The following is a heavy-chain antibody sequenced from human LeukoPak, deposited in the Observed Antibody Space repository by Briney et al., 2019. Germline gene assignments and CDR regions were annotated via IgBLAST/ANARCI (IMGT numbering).Heavy chain of an antibody. Sequence: GASVKVSCKASGYTFTSYYMHWVRQAPGQGLEWMGIINPSGGSTSYAQKFQGRVTMTRDMSTSTVYMELSSLRFEDTAVYYCARHMSSGYLRYWGQGTLVTVSS. V-gene: IGHV1-46*01. J-gene: IGHJ4*02. CDR2: INPSGGST. CDR1: GYTFTSYY. CDR3: ARHMSSGYLRY. D-gene: IGHD3-22*01.